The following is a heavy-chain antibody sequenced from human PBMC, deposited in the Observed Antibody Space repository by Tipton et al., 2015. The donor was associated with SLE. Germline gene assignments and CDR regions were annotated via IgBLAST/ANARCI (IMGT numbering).Heavy chain of an antibody. D-gene: IGHD4-17*01. J-gene: IGHJ6*02. CDR1: GDSITSHN. V-gene: IGHV4-59*08. CDR2: IYNHGST. Sequence: TLSLTCTVSGDSITSHNWSWVRLPPGKGLQWFGSIYNHGSTTYNPSLQSRVTISVDTSKNQSSLKLNSVTAADTAEYFCSTHLRAYGDSTSVGVWGQGTTVIVSS. CDR3: STHLRAYGDSTSVGV.